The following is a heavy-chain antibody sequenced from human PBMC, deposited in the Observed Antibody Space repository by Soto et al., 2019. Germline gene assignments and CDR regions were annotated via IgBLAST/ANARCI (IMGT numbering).Heavy chain of an antibody. CDR3: ARDRSDQLLYDPNYYYSGMDV. CDR2: IIPIFGTA. CDR1: GGTFSSYA. D-gene: IGHD2-2*02. J-gene: IGHJ6*02. Sequence: SVKVSCKASGGTFSSYAISWVRQAPGQGLEWMGGIIPIFGTANYAQKFQGRVTITADRSTSTAYMELSSLRAGGADVDYCARDRSDQLLYDPNYYYSGMDVWGQGTTVTVSS. V-gene: IGHV1-69*06.